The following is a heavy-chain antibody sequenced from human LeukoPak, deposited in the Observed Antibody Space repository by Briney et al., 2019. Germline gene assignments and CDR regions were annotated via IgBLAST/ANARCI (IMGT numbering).Heavy chain of an antibody. CDR3: ARAWRLDLDY. CDR2: IRYDGSNK. CDR1: GFTFSSCG. J-gene: IGHJ4*02. D-gene: IGHD3-22*01. V-gene: IGHV3-33*01. Sequence: GGSLRLSCAVDGFTFSSCGMHSVRQAAGKGLGWVAAIRYDGSNKNYADSVKGRFTISRDNSKGTLYLRMNSLRSEDTAVYYCARAWRLDLDYWGQGTLVTVSS.